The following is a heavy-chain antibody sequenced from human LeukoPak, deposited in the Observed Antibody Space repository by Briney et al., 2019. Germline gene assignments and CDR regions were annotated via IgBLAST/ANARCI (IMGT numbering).Heavy chain of an antibody. CDR1: GGSISSYY. Sequence: SETLSLTCTVSGGSISSYYWNWIRQPAGKGLEWIGRIHTSGSTNYNPSLKSRVTVSVDTSKNQFSLKLSSVTAADTAVYYCARGKVVAGTPGQNSWDYWGQRTLVTVSS. D-gene: IGHD6-19*01. V-gene: IGHV4-4*07. CDR3: ARGKVVAGTPGQNSWDY. J-gene: IGHJ4*02. CDR2: IHTSGST.